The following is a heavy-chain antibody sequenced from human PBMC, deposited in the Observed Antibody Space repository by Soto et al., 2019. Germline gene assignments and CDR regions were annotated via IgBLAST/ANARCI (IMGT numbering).Heavy chain of an antibody. D-gene: IGHD2-15*01. J-gene: IGHJ5*02. CDR2: IYHSGST. Sequence: PSETLSLTCAVSGGSISSGGYSWSWIRQPPGKGLEWIGYIYHSGSTYYNPSLKSRVTISVDRSKNQFSLKLSSVTAADTAVYYCARGRFGRVAPSNWFDPWGQGTLVTVSS. CDR1: GGSISSGGYS. CDR3: ARGRFGRVAPSNWFDP. V-gene: IGHV4-30-2*01.